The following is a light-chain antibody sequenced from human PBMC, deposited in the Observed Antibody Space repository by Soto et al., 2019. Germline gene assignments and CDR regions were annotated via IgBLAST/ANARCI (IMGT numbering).Light chain of an antibody. J-gene: IGKJ4*01. CDR1: QSLLHSDGKTY. V-gene: IGKV2D-29*01. CDR3: QQYDNLPLT. Sequence: DIVMTQTPLSLSVTPGQPASISCKSSQSLLHSDGKTYLYWYLQKPGQPPQLLIYDASNLETGVPSRFSGSGSGTDFTFTISSLQPEDIATYYCQQYDNLPLTFGGGTKVDIK. CDR2: DAS.